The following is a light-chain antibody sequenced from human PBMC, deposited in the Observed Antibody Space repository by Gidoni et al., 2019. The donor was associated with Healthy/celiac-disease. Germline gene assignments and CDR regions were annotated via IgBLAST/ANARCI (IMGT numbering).Light chain of an antibody. CDR1: QDISNY. CDR3: QQYDNLLFT. V-gene: IGKV1-33*01. Sequence: DIQMTQSPSSLSASVGDRVTITCQASQDISNYLNWYQQKPGKAPKLLIYDASNLETGVPSRFSGSGSGTDFTFTISSLQPEDIATYYCQQYDNLLFTFGXGTKVDIK. J-gene: IGKJ3*01. CDR2: DAS.